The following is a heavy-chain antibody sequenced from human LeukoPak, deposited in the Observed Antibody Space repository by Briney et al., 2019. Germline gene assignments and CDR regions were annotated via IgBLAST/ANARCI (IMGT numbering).Heavy chain of an antibody. D-gene: IGHD6-13*01. CDR1: GGSISSYY. CDR2: IYYSGST. Sequence: SETLSLTCTVPGGSISSYYRSWIRQRPRKGLEWIGYIYYSGSTNYNHSLKSRVAISVDTSKNQFSLKLSSVTAADTAVYYCARAVAAAGTRVSYYCGMDVWGQGTTVTVSS. V-gene: IGHV4-59*01. J-gene: IGHJ6*02. CDR3: ARAVAAAGTRVSYYCGMDV.